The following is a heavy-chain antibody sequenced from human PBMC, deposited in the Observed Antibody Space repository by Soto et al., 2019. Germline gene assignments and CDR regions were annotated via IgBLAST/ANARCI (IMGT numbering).Heavy chain of an antibody. CDR1: GLTFSDYY. J-gene: IGHJ6*02. Sequence: QVQLVASGGGLVKPGGSLRLSCAASGLTFSDYYMSWIRQAPGKGLEWVSYITSSGDYTKYADSVRGRFTIARDNAKNSLYLQMNSLRADDTAVYYCARELDGIDVWGQGTTVIVSS. V-gene: IGHV3-11*05. CDR3: ARELDGIDV. CDR2: ITSSGDYT.